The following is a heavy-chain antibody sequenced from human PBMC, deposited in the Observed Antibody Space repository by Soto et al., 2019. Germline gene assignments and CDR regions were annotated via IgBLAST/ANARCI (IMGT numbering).Heavy chain of an antibody. CDR2: TYNSGSA. Sequence: QVQLQESGPGLVKPSQTLSLTCTVSGCSISSGGYYWSWIRQHPGKGMEWIGYTYNSGSAYYNPSLKSRVTISVDRSKNQFSRKLSSVTAADTAVYYCARMLPDSIGYLLYGCYFDQWGQGTLVTVSS. V-gene: IGHV4-31*03. CDR1: GCSISSGGYY. J-gene: IGHJ4*02. D-gene: IGHD3-22*01. CDR3: ARMLPDSIGYLLYGCYFDQ.